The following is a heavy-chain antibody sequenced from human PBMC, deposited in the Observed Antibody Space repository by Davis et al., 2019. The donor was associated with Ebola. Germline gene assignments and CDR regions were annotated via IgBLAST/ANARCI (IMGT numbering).Heavy chain of an antibody. CDR2: ISGSGGST. CDR1: GFTFSSYA. V-gene: IGHV3-23*01. D-gene: IGHD3-3*01. Sequence: GGSLRLSCAASGFTFSSYAMSWVRQAPGKGLEWVSAISGSGGSTYYADSLKGRFTISRDNSKNTLYLQMNSLRAEDTAVYYCAKDGSYDFWSGYYTGIYYYYGMDVWGQGTTVTVSS. CDR3: AKDGSYDFWSGYYTGIYYYYGMDV. J-gene: IGHJ6*02.